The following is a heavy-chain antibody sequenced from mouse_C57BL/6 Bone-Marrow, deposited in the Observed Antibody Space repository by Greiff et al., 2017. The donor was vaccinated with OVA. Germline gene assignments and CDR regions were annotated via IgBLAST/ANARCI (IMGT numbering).Heavy chain of an antibody. CDR2: INPNNGGT. CDR1: GYTFTDYY. D-gene: IGHD3-3*01. CDR3: AREGPHYFDG. Sequence: EVQLQQSGPELVKPGASVKISCKASGYTFTDYYMNWVKQSHGKSLEWIGDINPNNGGTSYNQKFKGKATLTVDKSSSTAYMELRSLTSEDSAVYYCAREGPHYFDGWGQGTTLTVSS. V-gene: IGHV1-26*01. J-gene: IGHJ2*01.